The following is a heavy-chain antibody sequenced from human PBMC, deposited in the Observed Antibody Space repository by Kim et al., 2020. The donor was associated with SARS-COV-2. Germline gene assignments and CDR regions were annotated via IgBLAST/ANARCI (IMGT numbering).Heavy chain of an antibody. CDR3: ARGGSGSYYPSPYYYYGMDV. CDR2: ISSSGSTI. J-gene: IGHJ6*02. Sequence: GGSLRLSCAASGFTFSSYEMNWVRQAPGKGLEWVSYISSSGSTIYYADSVKGRFTISRDNAKNSLYLQMNSLRAEDTAVYYCARGGSGSYYPSPYYYYGMDVWGQGTTVTVSS. CDR1: GFTFSSYE. V-gene: IGHV3-48*03. D-gene: IGHD3-10*01.